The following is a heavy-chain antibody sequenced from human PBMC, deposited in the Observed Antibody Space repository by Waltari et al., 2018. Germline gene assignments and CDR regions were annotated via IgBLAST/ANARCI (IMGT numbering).Heavy chain of an antibody. J-gene: IGHJ4*02. V-gene: IGHV3-30-3*01. D-gene: IGHD2-2*01. CDR2: ISYDGSNK. CDR3: ARGGIVVVPAATDY. Sequence: QVQLVESGGDVVQPGRSLRLSCAASGFTFSSYAMHWVRQAPGKGLEWVAVISYDGSNKYYADSVKGRFTISRDNSKNTLYLQMNSLRAEDTAVYYCARGGIVVVPAATDYWGQGTLVTVSS. CDR1: GFTFSSYA.